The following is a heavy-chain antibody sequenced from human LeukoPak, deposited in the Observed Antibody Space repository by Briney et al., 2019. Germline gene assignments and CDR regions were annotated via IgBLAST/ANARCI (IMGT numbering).Heavy chain of an antibody. CDR2: IYYSGRT. V-gene: IGHV4-39*06. CDR1: GGSISSSGYL. J-gene: IGHJ6*03. D-gene: IGHD3-10*01. Sequence: SETLSLTCTVSGGSISSSGYLWGWIRQPPGKGLEWIGTIYYSGRTYCNPSLKSRVTISVDTSKKQFALTLSSVTAADTAVYYCAGGSPTLVRGVRYYYYMDVWGKGTTVTVSS. CDR3: AGGSPTLVRGVRYYYYMDV.